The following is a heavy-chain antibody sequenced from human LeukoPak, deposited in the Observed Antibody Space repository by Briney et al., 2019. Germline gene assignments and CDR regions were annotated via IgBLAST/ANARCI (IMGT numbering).Heavy chain of an antibody. CDR1: GFSLSGYW. CDR3: ARGGYSFDY. J-gene: IGHJ4*02. V-gene: IGHV3-7*01. CDR2: LHAAGSEK. Sequence: PGGSLRLSCVVSGFSLSGYWMSWVREAPGEGLEWVARLHAAGSEKYYVGSVKGRFTISGDNAKNSLYLQMNSLRVDDTAVYYCARGGYSFDYLGQGTLVTVSS. D-gene: IGHD5-12*01.